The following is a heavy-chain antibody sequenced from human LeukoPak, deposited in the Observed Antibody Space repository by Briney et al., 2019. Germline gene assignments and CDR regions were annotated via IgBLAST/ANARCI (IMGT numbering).Heavy chain of an antibody. CDR2: IREKVNSYTT. CDR3: AKAFCSEKQCALDS. D-gene: IGHD3-3*01. J-gene: IGHJ4*02. CDR1: GFTFSAHY. V-gene: IGHV3-72*01. Sequence: GGSLRLSCAASGFTFSAHYMDWVRQAPGKGLEWVGRIREKVNSYTTVYAASVKGRFTISRDDSTNSVFLQMNSLKTEDTAVYYCAKAFCSEKQCALDSWGQGTLVSVSS.